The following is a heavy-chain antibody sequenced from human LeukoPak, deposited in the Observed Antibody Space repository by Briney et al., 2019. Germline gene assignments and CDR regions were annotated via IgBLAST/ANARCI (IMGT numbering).Heavy chain of an antibody. CDR1: GGSISSYY. V-gene: IGHV4-4*09. Sequence: PSETLSLTCTVSGGSISSYYWSWIRQPPGKGLEWIGYIYTSGSTNYNPSLKSRVTISVDTSKNQFSLKLSSVTAADTAVYYCARAPSGYFDYWGQGTLVTVSS. CDR3: ARAPSGYFDY. CDR2: IYTSGST. D-gene: IGHD1-26*01. J-gene: IGHJ4*02.